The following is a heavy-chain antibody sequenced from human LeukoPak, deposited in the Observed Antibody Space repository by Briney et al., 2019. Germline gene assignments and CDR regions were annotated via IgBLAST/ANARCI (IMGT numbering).Heavy chain of an antibody. D-gene: IGHD3-22*01. CDR3: ASASIAARYYYDSSGYSPFDY. J-gene: IGHJ4*02. V-gene: IGHV1-69*13. Sequence: SVKVSCKASGGTFSSYATSWVRQAPGQGLEWMGGIIPIFGTANYAQKFQGRVTITADESTSTAYMELSSLRSEDTAVYYCASASIAARYYYDSSGYSPFDYWGQGTLVTVSS. CDR1: GGTFSSYA. CDR2: IIPIFGTA.